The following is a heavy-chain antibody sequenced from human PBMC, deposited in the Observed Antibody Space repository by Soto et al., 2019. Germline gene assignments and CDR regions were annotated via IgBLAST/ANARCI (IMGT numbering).Heavy chain of an antibody. CDR3: ARDGQVGATKYYYGMDV. J-gene: IGHJ6*02. D-gene: IGHD1-26*01. CDR1: GFTFSSYS. V-gene: IGHV3-21*01. Sequence: PGGSLRLSCAASGFTFSSYSMNWVRQAPGKGLEWVSSISSSSSYIYYANSVKGRFTISRDNAKNSLYLQMNSLRAEDTAVYYCARDGQVGATKYYYGMDVWGQGTTVTVSS. CDR2: ISSSSSYI.